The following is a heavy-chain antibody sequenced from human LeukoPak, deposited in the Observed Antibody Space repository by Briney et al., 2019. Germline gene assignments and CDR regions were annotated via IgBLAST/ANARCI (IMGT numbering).Heavy chain of an antibody. Sequence: PGGSLRLSCAASGFTFTNYAMSWVRQAPGKGLDWVSSISGSGGGTYYADSVKGRFTTSRDNSKNTLYLQMNSLRAEDTAVYYCAKDRRGYSYGLPDYYYYYGMDVWGQGTTVTVSS. D-gene: IGHD5-18*01. CDR1: GFTFTNYA. J-gene: IGHJ6*02. CDR2: ISGSGGGT. V-gene: IGHV3-23*01. CDR3: AKDRRGYSYGLPDYYYYYGMDV.